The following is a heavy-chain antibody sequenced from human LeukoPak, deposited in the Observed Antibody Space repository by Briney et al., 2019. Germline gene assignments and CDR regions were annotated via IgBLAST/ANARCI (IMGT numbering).Heavy chain of an antibody. V-gene: IGHV3-23*01. CDR1: GFTFTNYG. D-gene: IGHD6-19*01. CDR2: ISSSGGST. J-gene: IGHJ4*02. Sequence: PGGSLRLSCEASGFTFTNYGMTWFRQAPGKGLEWVSGISSSGGSTYYADSVKGRFTISRDNSKNTLYLQMNSLRADDTAVYYCAKGSSSGWYRPLDYWGQGTLVTVSS. CDR3: AKGSSSGWYRPLDY.